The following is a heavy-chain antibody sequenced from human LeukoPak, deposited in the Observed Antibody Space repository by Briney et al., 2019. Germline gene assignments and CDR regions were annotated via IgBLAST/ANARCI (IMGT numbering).Heavy chain of an antibody. Sequence: PSETLSLTCTVSGGSICSYFWSGVRQSPGKGLEWIGSIYYSGSTYYNPSLTSRVTISVDTSKNQFSLKLSSVTAADTAVYYCATSSGWYNWFDHWGQGTLVTVSS. CDR1: GGSICSYF. V-gene: IGHV4-59*04. CDR3: ATSSGWYNWFDH. D-gene: IGHD6-19*01. CDR2: IYYSGST. J-gene: IGHJ5*02.